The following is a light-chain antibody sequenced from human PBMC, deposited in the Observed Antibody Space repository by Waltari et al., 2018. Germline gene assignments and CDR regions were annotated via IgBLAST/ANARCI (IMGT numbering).Light chain of an antibody. V-gene: IGKV2-28*01. CDR1: QSLLHSNGYNY. J-gene: IGKJ4*01. Sequence: DIVMTQSPLSLPVTPGEPASISCRSSQSLLHSNGYNYLDWYLQKPGQSPQLLIYLGSNPASGVPDRFSGSGSGTDFPLKISRVEAEDVGVYYCMQALQTPLTFGGGTKVEIK. CDR3: MQALQTPLT. CDR2: LGS.